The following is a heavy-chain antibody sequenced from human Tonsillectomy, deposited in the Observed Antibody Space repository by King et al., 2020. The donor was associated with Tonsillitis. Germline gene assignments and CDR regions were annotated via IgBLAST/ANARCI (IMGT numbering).Heavy chain of an antibody. D-gene: IGHD1-26*01. CDR3: ARGGSHYGLDV. V-gene: IGHV4-31*03. J-gene: IGHJ6*02. Sequence: VQLQESGPGLVKPSQTLSLTCTVSGGSISSDGYFWSWIRQHPGKGLEWIGYIYFSGDTYYNPSLKSRVIISVDTSKNQFSLKLNSLTAAATAVYYCARGGSHYGLDVWGQGTTVIVSS. CDR2: IYFSGDT. CDR1: GGSISSDGYF.